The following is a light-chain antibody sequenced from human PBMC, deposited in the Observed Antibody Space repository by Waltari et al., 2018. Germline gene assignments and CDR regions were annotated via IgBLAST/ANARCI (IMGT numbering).Light chain of an antibody. J-gene: IGKJ1*01. V-gene: IGKV1-12*01. CDR3: QQSGTFPPT. Sequence: DIRMTQSPSSVSASVGYRVTITCRASQDIRTWLAWYQQKPGKAPRLLIYHASGLQSGVPSRFSGSGSGTDFTLTISSLQPEDFATYSCQQSGTFPPTFGPGTKVEI. CDR2: HAS. CDR1: QDIRTW.